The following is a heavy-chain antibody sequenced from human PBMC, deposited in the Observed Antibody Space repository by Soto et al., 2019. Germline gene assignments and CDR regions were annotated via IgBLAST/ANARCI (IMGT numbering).Heavy chain of an antibody. J-gene: IGHJ6*02. V-gene: IGHV4-34*01. CDR1: GGSFSGYY. CDR2: INHSGST. D-gene: IGHD3-10*01. Sequence: QVQLQQWGAGLLKPSETLSLTCAVYGGSFSGYYCRWIRQPPGKGLEWIGEINHSGSTNYNPSLKSRVTISVDTSKNRFSLKLSSVTAADTAVYYCARVDKNRFGYYGMDVWGQGTTVTVS. CDR3: ARVDKNRFGYYGMDV.